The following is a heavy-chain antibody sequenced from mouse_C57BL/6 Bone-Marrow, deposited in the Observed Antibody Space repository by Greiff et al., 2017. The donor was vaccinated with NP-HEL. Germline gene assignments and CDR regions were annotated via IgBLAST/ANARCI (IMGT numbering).Heavy chain of an antibody. V-gene: IGHV1-39*01. J-gene: IGHJ1*03. D-gene: IGHD1-1*01. CDR3: ASQVPSGSSPSYWYFDV. CDR2: INPNYGTT. Sequence: VQLKESGPELVKPGASVKISCKASGYSFTDYNMNWVKQSNGKSLEWIGVINPNYGTTSYNQKFKGKATLTVDQSSSTAYMQLNSLTSDDSSVYYCASQVPSGSSPSYWYFDVWGTGTTVTVSS. CDR1: GYSFTDYN.